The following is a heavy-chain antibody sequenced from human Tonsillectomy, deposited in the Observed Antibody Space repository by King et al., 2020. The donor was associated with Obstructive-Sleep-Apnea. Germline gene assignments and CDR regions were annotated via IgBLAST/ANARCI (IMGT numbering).Heavy chain of an antibody. D-gene: IGHD6-13*01. CDR3: AHMDIAAAGTWAFDY. V-gene: IGHV2-5*02. J-gene: IGHJ4*02. CDR2: IYWDDEK. Sequence: ITLKESGPTLVKPTQTLTLTCAFSGFSLSTSGVGVGWIRQPPGKALEWLALIYWDDEKLFSTSLKSRLTITKDTSRNQVVLTMTNMDPVDTATYCCAHMDIAAAGTWAFDYWGQGTLVTVSS. CDR1: GFSLSTSGVG.